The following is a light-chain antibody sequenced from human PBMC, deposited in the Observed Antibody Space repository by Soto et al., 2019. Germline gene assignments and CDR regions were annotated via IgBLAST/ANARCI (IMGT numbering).Light chain of an antibody. CDR2: AAS. CDR1: QSISSY. V-gene: IGKV1-39*01. Sequence: DSQMTQSPSSLSASVGDRDTNTFRASQSISSYLNWYQQKPGKAPKLLIYAASSLQSGVPSRFSGSGSGTDFTLTISSLQPEDFATYYCQQSYSTPRTFGQGTKVDIK. CDR3: QQSYSTPRT. J-gene: IGKJ1*01.